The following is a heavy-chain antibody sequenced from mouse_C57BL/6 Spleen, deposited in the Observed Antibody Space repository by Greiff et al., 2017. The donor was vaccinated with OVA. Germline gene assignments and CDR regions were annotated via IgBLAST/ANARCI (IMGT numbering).Heavy chain of an antibody. Sequence: QVQLKQSGAELVRPGTSVKVSCKASGYAFTNYLIEWVKQRPGQGLEWIGVINPGSGGTNYNEKFKGKATLTADKSSSTAYMQLSSLTSEDSAVYFCARSPNYGSSKFAYWGQGTLVTVSA. CDR1: GYAFTNYL. CDR3: ARSPNYGSSKFAY. D-gene: IGHD1-1*01. V-gene: IGHV1-54*01. J-gene: IGHJ3*01. CDR2: INPGSGGT.